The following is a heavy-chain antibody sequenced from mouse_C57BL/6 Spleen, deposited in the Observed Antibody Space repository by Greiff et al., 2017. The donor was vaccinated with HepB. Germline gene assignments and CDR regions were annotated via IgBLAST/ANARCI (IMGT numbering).Heavy chain of an antibody. V-gene: IGHV14-4*01. J-gene: IGHJ4*01. CDR3: TLYGYDGDYYAMDY. D-gene: IGHD2-2*01. CDR2: IDPENGDT. Sequence: VQLQQSGAELVRPGASVKLSCTASGFNIKDDYMHWVKQRPEQGLEWIGWIDPENGDTEYASKFQGKATITADTSSNTAYLQLSSLTSEDTAVYYCTLYGYDGDYYAMDYWGQGTSVTVSS. CDR1: GFNIKDDY.